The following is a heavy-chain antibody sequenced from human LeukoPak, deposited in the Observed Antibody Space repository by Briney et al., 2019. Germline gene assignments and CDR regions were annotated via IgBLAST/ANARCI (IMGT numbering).Heavy chain of an antibody. Sequence: GASVKVSCKASGYTFTSYDINWVRQATGQGLEWRGWMNPNSGNTGYAQKFQGRVTITRSTSISTAYMELSSLRSEDTAVYYCARVRLRADISRYDNWGQGTLVTVSS. CDR3: ARVRLRADISRYDN. CDR1: GYTFTSYD. V-gene: IGHV1-8*03. CDR2: MNPNSGNT. D-gene: IGHD3-9*01. J-gene: IGHJ4*02.